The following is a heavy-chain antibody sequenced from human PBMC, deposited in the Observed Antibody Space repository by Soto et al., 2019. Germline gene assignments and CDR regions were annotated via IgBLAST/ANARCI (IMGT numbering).Heavy chain of an antibody. CDR2: ISGSGGST. CDR3: AKGAYSNYYYYGMDV. D-gene: IGHD4-4*01. J-gene: IGHJ6*02. Sequence: GGSLRLSCAASGFTFSSYAMSWVRQAPGKGLEWVSAISGSGGSTYYADSVKGRFTISRDNSKNMLYLQMNSLRAEDTAVYYCAKGAYSNYYYYGMDVWGQGTTVTVSS. CDR1: GFTFSSYA. V-gene: IGHV3-23*01.